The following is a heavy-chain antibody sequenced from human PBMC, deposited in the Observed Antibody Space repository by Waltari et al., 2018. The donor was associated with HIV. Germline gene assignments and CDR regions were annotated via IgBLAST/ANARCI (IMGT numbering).Heavy chain of an antibody. V-gene: IGHV1-2*02. CDR2: SNPNSGDT. CDR1: GYTFTGYF. D-gene: IGHD2-15*01. Sequence: QVQLVQSGAEVKKPGASVKVSCQASGYTFTGYFIHWVRQAPGQGLEWMGWSNPNSGDTEFAQKFQGRVTMTRDTSISTAYMDLSKLSSDDTAVYYCARARYCSGATCYSASDYWGQGTLVIVSS. CDR3: ARARYCSGATCYSASDY. J-gene: IGHJ4*02.